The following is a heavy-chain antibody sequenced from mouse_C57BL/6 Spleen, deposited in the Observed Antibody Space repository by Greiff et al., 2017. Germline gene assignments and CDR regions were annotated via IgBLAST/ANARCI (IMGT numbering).Heavy chain of an antibody. Sequence: VQLQQSGAELVKPGASVKISCKASGYAFSSYWMNWVKQRPGKGLEWIGQIYPGDGDTNYNGKFKGKATLTVDKSSSTAYMELRSLTSEDSAVYYCARRGDRYYFDYWGQGTTLTVSS. J-gene: IGHJ2*01. CDR2: IYPGDGDT. CDR3: ARRGDRYYFDY. CDR1: GYAFSSYW. V-gene: IGHV1-80*01. D-gene: IGHD2-13*01.